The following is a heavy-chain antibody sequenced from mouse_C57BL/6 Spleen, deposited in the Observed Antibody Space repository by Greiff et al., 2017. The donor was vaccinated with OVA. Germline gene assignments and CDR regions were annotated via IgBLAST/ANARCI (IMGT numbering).Heavy chain of an antibody. CDR2: IYPGNSDT. Sequence: VQLQQSGTVLARPGASVKMSCKTSGYTFTSYWMHWVKQRPGQGLEWIGAIYPGNSDTSYNQKFKGKAKLTAVTSASTAYMELSSLTNEDSAVYYCTRLEPITTVVAPDYWGQGTTLTVSS. CDR3: TRLEPITTVVAPDY. D-gene: IGHD1-1*01. J-gene: IGHJ2*01. CDR1: GYTFTSYW. V-gene: IGHV1-5*01.